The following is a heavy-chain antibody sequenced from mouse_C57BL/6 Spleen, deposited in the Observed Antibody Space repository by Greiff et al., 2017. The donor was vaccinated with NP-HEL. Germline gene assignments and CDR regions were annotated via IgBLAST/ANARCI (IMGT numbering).Heavy chain of an antibody. D-gene: IGHD2-3*01. CDR3: ARDDGYYWAWFAY. J-gene: IGHJ3*01. V-gene: IGHV5-16*01. CDR2: INYDGSST. Sequence: EVQLVESEGGLVQPGSSMKLSCTASGFTFSDYYMAWVRQVPEKGLEWVANINYDGSSTYYLDSLKSRFIISRDNAKNILYLQMSSLKSEDTATYYCARDDGYYWAWFAYWGQGTLVTVSA. CDR1: GFTFSDYY.